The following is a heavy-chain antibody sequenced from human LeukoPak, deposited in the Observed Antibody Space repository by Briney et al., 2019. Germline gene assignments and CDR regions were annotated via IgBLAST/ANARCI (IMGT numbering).Heavy chain of an antibody. CDR2: ISTYNGET. J-gene: IGHJ6*02. V-gene: IGHV1-18*01. CDR3: ARELWGKSSDGSVHFYGMDV. CDR1: HYNFSSNG. Sequence: ASVKVSRKAFHYNFSSNGITWVRQAPGQGLEWVGWISTYNGETNYAQNLQGRVSLTTDTSTTTAYMEMRGLRSDDTAVYYCARELWGKSSDGSVHFYGMDVWGQGATVTVSS. D-gene: IGHD3-10*01.